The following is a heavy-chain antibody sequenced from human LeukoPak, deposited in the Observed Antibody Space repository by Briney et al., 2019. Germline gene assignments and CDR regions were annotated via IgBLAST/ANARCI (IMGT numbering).Heavy chain of an antibody. J-gene: IGHJ4*02. CDR1: GFTFSNAW. CDR3: TTDDRGYSYAPRY. Sequence: GGSLRLSCAGSGFTFSNAWMSWVRQAPGKGLEWVGRIKSEPDGGTTDYAAPVKGKFTISRDDSKNTLYLQMNSLRAEDTALHYCTTDDRGYSYAPRYWGQGTLVTVSS. CDR2: IKSEPDGGTT. V-gene: IGHV3-15*05. D-gene: IGHD5-18*01.